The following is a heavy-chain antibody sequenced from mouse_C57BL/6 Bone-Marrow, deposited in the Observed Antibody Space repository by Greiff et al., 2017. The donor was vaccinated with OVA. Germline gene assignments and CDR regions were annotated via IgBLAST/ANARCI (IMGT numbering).Heavy chain of an antibody. CDR2: ISSGGSYT. CDR1: GFTFSSYG. V-gene: IGHV5-6*01. J-gene: IGHJ2*01. D-gene: IGHD1-1*01. Sequence: VQGVESGGDLVKPGGSLKLSCAASGFTFSSYGMSWVRQTPDKRLEWVATISSGGSYTYYPDSVKGRFTISRDNAKNTLYLQMSSLKSEDTAMYYCARQGYYYGSSWDWGQGTTLTVSS. CDR3: ARQGYYYGSSWD.